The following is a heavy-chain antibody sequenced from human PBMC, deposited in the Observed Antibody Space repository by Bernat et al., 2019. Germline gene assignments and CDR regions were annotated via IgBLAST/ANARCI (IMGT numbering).Heavy chain of an antibody. Sequence: QVQLVQSGAEVKKPGSSVKVSCKASGGTFSSYAISWVRQAPGQGLEWMGGIIPIFGTANYAQKFQGRVTITADESTSTAYMELSSLRSEDTAVYYCARDMVRGLYYYYGMDVWGQGTTVTVSS. J-gene: IGHJ6*02. CDR3: ARDMVRGLYYYYGMDV. CDR2: IIPIFGTA. D-gene: IGHD3-10*01. V-gene: IGHV1-69*01. CDR1: GGTFSSYA.